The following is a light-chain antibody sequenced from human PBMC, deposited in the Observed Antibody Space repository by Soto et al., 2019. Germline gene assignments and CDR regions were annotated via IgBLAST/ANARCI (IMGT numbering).Light chain of an antibody. CDR1: SSDVGSYNL. CDR2: EGS. CDR3: CSYAGSSTYV. Sequence: QSMLTQPASVSGSPGQSITISCTGTSSDVGSYNLVSWYQQHPGKAPKLMIYEGSRRPSGVSNRFSGSKSGNTASLTISGLQAEDEADYYCCSYAGSSTYVFGTGTKVTV. V-gene: IGLV2-23*01. J-gene: IGLJ1*01.